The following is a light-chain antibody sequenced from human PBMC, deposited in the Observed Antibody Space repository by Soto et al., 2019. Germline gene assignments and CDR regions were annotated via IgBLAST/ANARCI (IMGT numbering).Light chain of an antibody. J-gene: IGKJ4*01. CDR1: QSVSKS. V-gene: IGKV3-11*01. Sequence: EIVLTQSPATLSLSPGERATLSCWASQSVSKSLAWYQQRPGQSPRLLIYDVSTRATGIPARFGGSGSGTDFTLTISSLETEDFAVYYCQQRTNWPLTFGGGTKVEI. CDR3: QQRTNWPLT. CDR2: DVS.